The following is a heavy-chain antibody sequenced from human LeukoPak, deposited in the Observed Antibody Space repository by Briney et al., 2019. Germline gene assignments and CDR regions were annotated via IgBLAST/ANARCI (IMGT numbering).Heavy chain of an antibody. J-gene: IGHJ3*02. Sequence: ASVKVSRKASGYTFTGYYMHWVRQAPGQGLEWMGWINPNSGGTNYAQKFQGRVTMTRDTSISTAYMELSRLRSDDTAVYYCAHQWGYCSGGSCYSGGDDAFDIWGQGTMVTVSS. CDR1: GYTFTGYY. V-gene: IGHV1-2*02. CDR2: INPNSGGT. CDR3: AHQWGYCSGGSCYSGGDDAFDI. D-gene: IGHD2-15*01.